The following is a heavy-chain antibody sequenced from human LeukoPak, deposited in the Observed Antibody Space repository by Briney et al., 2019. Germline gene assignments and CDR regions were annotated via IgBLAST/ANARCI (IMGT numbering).Heavy chain of an antibody. V-gene: IGHV3-9*01. J-gene: IGHJ4*02. CDR3: AKGGGVIGRSYYFDY. CDR2: ISWNSGSI. D-gene: IGHD2-8*02. CDR1: GFTFDDYA. Sequence: PGGSLRLSCAASGFTFDDYAMHWVRQAPGKGLEWVSGISWNSGSIGYADSVKGRFTISRDNAKNSLYLQMNSLRAEDTALYYCAKGGGVIGRSYYFDYWGQGTLVTVSS.